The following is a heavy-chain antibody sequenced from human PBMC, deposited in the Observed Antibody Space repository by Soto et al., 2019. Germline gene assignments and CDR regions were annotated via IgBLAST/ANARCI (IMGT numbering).Heavy chain of an antibody. CDR3: ARRGGDYYYDSSGWFDY. Sequence: QVQLQQWGAGLLKPSETLSLTCAVYGGSFSGYYWSWIRQPPGKGLEWIGEINHSGSTNYNPSLKSRVTISVDTSKNQFSLKLSSVTAADTAVYYCARRGGDYYYDSSGWFDYWGRGTLVTVSS. CDR2: INHSGST. J-gene: IGHJ4*02. CDR1: GGSFSGYY. V-gene: IGHV4-34*01. D-gene: IGHD3-22*01.